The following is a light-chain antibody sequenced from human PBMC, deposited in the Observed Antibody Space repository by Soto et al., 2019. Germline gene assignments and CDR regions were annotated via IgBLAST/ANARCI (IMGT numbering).Light chain of an antibody. V-gene: IGKV3-15*01. CDR2: GVS. Sequence: EIVMTQSPPTLSVSPGERVTLSCRASQSLRGYLAWYQVKPGRAPRLLIYGVSTRATGVPARFSGSVSGTEFTLTISSLQSEDFAVYYCQQYNNLQGPFGQGTRLEIK. CDR3: QQYNNLQGP. J-gene: IGKJ5*01. CDR1: QSLRGY.